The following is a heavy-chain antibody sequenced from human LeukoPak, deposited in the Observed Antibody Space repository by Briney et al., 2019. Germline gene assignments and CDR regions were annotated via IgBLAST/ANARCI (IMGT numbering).Heavy chain of an antibody. Sequence: SETLSLTCTVSGGSISSSSYYWSWIRQPPGKGLEWIGYIYYSGSTYYNPSLKSRVTISVDTSKNQFSLKLSSVTAADTAVYYCAREGIVGATGYFDYWGQGTLVTVSS. D-gene: IGHD1-26*01. J-gene: IGHJ4*02. V-gene: IGHV4-30-4*01. CDR2: IYYSGST. CDR1: GGSISSSSYY. CDR3: AREGIVGATGYFDY.